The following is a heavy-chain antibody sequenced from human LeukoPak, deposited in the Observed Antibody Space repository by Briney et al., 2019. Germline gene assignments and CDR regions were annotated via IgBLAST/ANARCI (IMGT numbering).Heavy chain of an antibody. Sequence: SETLSLTCTVSGGSISSYHWSWIRQPPGKGLGWIGYIYYTGSTNYNPSLTSRVNISVDTSKNQFSLNLTSVTAADTAVYYCARWGSIAVARFDYWGQGTLVTVSS. CDR3: ARWGSIAVARFDY. V-gene: IGHV4-59*01. J-gene: IGHJ4*02. CDR2: IYYTGST. CDR1: GGSISSYH. D-gene: IGHD6-13*01.